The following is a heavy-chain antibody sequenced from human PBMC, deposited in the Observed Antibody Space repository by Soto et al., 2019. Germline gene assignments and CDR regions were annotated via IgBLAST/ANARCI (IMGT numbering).Heavy chain of an antibody. J-gene: IGHJ4*02. CDR2: ISWNSGSI. Sequence: EVQLVESGGGLVQPGRSLRLSCAASGFTFDDYAMHWVRQAPGKGLECVSGISWNSGSIGYADSVKGRFTISRDNAKNSLYLQMNSLRAEDTALYYCAKDRELGYWGQGTLVTVSS. V-gene: IGHV3-9*01. D-gene: IGHD1-26*01. CDR1: GFTFDDYA. CDR3: AKDRELGY.